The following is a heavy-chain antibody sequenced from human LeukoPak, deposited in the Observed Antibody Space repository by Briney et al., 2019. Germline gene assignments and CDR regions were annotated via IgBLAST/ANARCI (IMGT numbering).Heavy chain of an antibody. CDR2: IYSGGST. D-gene: IGHD3-22*01. J-gene: IGHJ3*02. CDR3: ARIRLYYSETRIDSFDI. CDR1: GFIVSSNY. Sequence: GGSLRLSCAASGFIVSSNYMSWVRQAPGKGLEWVSSIYSGGSTYYADSVKGRYTISRHNPNTLCLQMNSLKTEDTAVYYCARIRLYYSETRIDSFDIWGQGTMVTVSS. V-gene: IGHV3-53*04.